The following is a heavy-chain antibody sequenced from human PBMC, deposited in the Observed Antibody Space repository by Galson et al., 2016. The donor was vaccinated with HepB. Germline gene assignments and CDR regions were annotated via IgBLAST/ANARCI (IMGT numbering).Heavy chain of an antibody. CDR3: AREYYGMDV. V-gene: IGHV6-1*01. CDR2: TYYRSKWDN. Sequence: CAISGDSVSSDSAAWNWIRQSPSRGLEWLGRTYYRSKWDNEYAVSVRSRMTINPDTSMNQFSLQLNSVTPEDTAVYYCAREYYGMDVWGQGTTVTVSS. J-gene: IGHJ6*02. CDR1: GDSVSSDSAA.